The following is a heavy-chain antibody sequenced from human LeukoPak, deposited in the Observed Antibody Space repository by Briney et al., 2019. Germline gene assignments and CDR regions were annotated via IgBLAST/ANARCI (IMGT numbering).Heavy chain of an antibody. Sequence: ASVKVSCKASGYTFTSYDINWVRQATGQGLEWMGWMNPNSGNTGYAQKFQGRVTITRNTSISTAYMELSSLRSEDTAVYYCARGGPGTVVVPAAMPGRPFDPWGQGTLVTVPS. CDR3: ARGGPGTVVVPAAMPGRPFDP. CDR2: MNPNSGNT. J-gene: IGHJ5*02. V-gene: IGHV1-8*03. D-gene: IGHD2-2*01. CDR1: GYTFTSYD.